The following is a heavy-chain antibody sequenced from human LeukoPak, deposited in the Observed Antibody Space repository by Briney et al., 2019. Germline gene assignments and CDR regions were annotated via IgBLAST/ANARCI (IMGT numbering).Heavy chain of an antibody. D-gene: IGHD4-11*01. Sequence: GVSLRLSCAASGFAFNSYTIKWVRQAPGKGLAWVSAITSRGTHIYNADSVKGRFTISRDNAENSAYLQMSSLRAEDTAVYYCARVAQGATTENYYYYYMDVWGKGTTVTVSS. CDR2: ITSRGTHI. J-gene: IGHJ6*03. V-gene: IGHV3-21*01. CDR1: GFAFNSYT. CDR3: ARVAQGATTENYYYYYMDV.